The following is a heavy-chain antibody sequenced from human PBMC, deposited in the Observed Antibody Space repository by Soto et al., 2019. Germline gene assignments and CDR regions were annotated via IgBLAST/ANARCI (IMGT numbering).Heavy chain of an antibody. CDR1: GFTFSAYA. CDR3: AKDKGGRYCSRTSCLYSFDY. D-gene: IGHD2-2*01. V-gene: IGHV3-23*01. Sequence: GGSLRLSCTASGFTFSAYAMSWVRQAPGKGLEWVSTISDSGSTYYADSVKGRFAISRDNSKNTLYLEMNSLRAEDTAVYYCAKDKGGRYCSRTSCLYSFDYWGQGTLVTVSS. J-gene: IGHJ4*02. CDR2: ISDSGST.